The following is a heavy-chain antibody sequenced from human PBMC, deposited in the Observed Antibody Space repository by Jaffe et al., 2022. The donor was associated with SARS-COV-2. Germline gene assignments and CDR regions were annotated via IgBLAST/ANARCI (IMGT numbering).Heavy chain of an antibody. J-gene: IGHJ5*02. CDR2: ISYDGSNK. D-gene: IGHD2-15*01. CDR3: ARVSVVVAAIGWFDP. CDR1: GFTFSSYA. V-gene: IGHV3-30*04. Sequence: QVQLVESGGGVVQPGRSLRLSCAASGFTFSSYAMHWVRQAPGKGLEWVAVISYDGSNKYYADSVKGRFTISRDNSKNTLYLQMNSLRAEDTAVYYCARVSVVVAAIGWFDPWGQGTLVTVSS.